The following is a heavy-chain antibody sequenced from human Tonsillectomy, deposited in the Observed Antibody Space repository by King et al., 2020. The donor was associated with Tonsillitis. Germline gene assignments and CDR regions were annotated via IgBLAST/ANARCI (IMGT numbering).Heavy chain of an antibody. CDR3: AKGGLTIFGVVIIGNWFGFDP. D-gene: IGHD3-3*01. CDR2: ISGSGGST. J-gene: IGHJ5*02. Sequence: VQLVESGGGLVQPGGSLRLSCAASGFTFSSYAMSWVRQAPGKGLEWVSAISGSGGSTYYADSVKGRFTISRDNSKNTLYLQMNSLRAEDTAVYYCAKGGLTIFGVVIIGNWFGFDPWGQGTLVTVSS. V-gene: IGHV3-23*04. CDR1: GFTFSSYA.